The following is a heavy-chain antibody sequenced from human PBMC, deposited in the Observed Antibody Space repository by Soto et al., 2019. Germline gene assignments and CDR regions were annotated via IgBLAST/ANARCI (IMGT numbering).Heavy chain of an antibody. CDR2: HANDGITK. V-gene: IGHV3-30*03. CDR3: ARDGPHFDVDV. CDR1: GFTFSSSG. D-gene: IGHD3-9*01. Sequence: QLMESGGGVVQPGRSLRLSCAASGFTFSSSGWHWVRQAPGKGLEWVAFHANDGITKNYADSVKGRFTISRDNSKNTVFLQIDSLRGDDTAVYYCARDGPHFDVDVWGQGTTVTVSS. J-gene: IGHJ6*02.